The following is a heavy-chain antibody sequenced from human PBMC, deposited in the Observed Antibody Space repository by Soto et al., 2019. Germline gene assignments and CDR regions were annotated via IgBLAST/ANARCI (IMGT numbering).Heavy chain of an antibody. D-gene: IGHD3-10*01. CDR2: IIPILGIA. V-gene: IGHV1-69*02. Sequence: QVQLVQSGAEVKKPGSSVKVSCKASGGTFSSYTISWVRQAPGQGLEWMGRIIPILGIANYAQKFQGRVTITADKSTSTAYMELSSLRSEDTAVYYFARVLLWFAELEDYYYGMDVWGQGTTVTVSS. CDR1: GGTFSSYT. J-gene: IGHJ6*02. CDR3: ARVLLWFAELEDYYYGMDV.